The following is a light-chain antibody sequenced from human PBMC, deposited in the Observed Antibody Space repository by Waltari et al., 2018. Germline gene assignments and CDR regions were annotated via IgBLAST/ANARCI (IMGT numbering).Light chain of an antibody. CDR1: ETVTNNS. J-gene: IGKJ1*01. Sequence: EIVLTQSPGTLSLSPGERATLSCRASETVTNNSLAWFQQKPGQTPRLLIYDTYFRATGVPDRFSGSGSGTDFTLTISRLEPEDFAVYYCHQCAHSPRTFGQGTRVEIK. V-gene: IGKV3-20*01. CDR2: DTY. CDR3: HQCAHSPRT.